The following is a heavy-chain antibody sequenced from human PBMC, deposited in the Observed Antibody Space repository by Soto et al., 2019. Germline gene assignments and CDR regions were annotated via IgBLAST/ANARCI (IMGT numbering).Heavy chain of an antibody. Sequence: SVKVSCKASGGTFSSYRINWVRRAPGQGLEWVGGIVPIYRTADYAQEFQDRVTITADESARTTYMELRSLESQDTAVYYCVRDSGAKLSSSWGQGTLVTVSS. J-gene: IGHJ4*02. CDR3: VRDSGAKLSSS. CDR1: GGTFSSYR. CDR2: IVPIYRTA. D-gene: IGHD6-13*01. V-gene: IGHV1-69*13.